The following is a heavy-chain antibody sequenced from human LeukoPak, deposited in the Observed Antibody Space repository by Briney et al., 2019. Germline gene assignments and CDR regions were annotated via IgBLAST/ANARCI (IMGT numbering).Heavy chain of an antibody. V-gene: IGHV3-30*03. Sequence: GGSLRLSCAASGFTFSSYGMHWVRQAPGRGLEWVAVISYDGSNKYYAVSVKGRFTISRDNSKNTLYLQMNSLRAEDTAVYYCAREGEGAPYAFDIWGQGTMVTVSS. CDR1: GFTFSSYG. D-gene: IGHD1-26*01. J-gene: IGHJ3*02. CDR3: AREGEGAPYAFDI. CDR2: ISYDGSNK.